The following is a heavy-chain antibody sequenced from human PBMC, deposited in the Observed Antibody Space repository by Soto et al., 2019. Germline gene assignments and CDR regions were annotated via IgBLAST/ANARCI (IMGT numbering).Heavy chain of an antibody. V-gene: IGHV2-5*02. CDR2: IHWDDDK. CDR1: GFSLSTFGVS. J-gene: IGHJ4*02. Sequence: QITLKESGPTLVKPTQTLTLTCTFSGFSLSTFGVSVGWIRQPPGKAPESLALIHWDDDKRYSTSLKSRLTIAKDNSKIQVVLTMTNMDPVDSATCCCARRLWEGFDFWGQGILVTVSS. CDR3: ARRLWEGFDF. D-gene: IGHD1-26*01.